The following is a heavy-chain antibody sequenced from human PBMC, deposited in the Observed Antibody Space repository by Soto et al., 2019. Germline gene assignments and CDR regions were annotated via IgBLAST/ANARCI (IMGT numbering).Heavy chain of an antibody. D-gene: IGHD6-19*01. Sequence: PGGSLRLSCAASGFTFSSYDMRWVRQATGKGLEWVSAIGTAGDTYYPGSVKGRFTISRENAKNPLYLQMNSLRAGDTAVYYCARVGWYGMDVWGQGTTVTVSS. CDR1: GFTFSSYD. J-gene: IGHJ6*01. V-gene: IGHV3-13*01. CDR2: IGTAGDT. CDR3: ARVGWYGMDV.